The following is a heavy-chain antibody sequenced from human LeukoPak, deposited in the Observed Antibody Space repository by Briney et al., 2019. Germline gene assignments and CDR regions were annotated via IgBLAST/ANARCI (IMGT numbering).Heavy chain of an antibody. V-gene: IGHV3-21*01. CDR3: ARVDVSSSGWYEIDY. J-gene: IGHJ4*02. Sequence: GGSLRLSCAASGFTFSSYSMNWVRQAPGKGLEWVSSISSSSSYIYYADSVQGRFTISRDNAKNSLYLQMNSLRAEDTAVYYCARVDVSSSGWYEIDYWGQGTLVTVSS. D-gene: IGHD6-19*01. CDR1: GFTFSSYS. CDR2: ISSSSSYI.